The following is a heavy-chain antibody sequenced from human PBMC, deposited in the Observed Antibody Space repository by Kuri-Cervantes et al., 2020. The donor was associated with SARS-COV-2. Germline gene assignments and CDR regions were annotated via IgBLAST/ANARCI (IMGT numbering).Heavy chain of an antibody. CDR1: GYSISSGYY. V-gene: IGHV4-38-2*01. CDR3: ARSFLSSSDAFDI. D-gene: IGHD6-6*01. CDR2: IYHSGST. Sequence: ETLSLTCAVSGYSISSGYYWGWIRQPPGKGLEWIESIYHSGSTYYNPSLKSRVTISVDTSKNQFSLKLSSVTAADTAVYYCARSFLSSSDAFDIWGQGTMVTVSS. J-gene: IGHJ3*02.